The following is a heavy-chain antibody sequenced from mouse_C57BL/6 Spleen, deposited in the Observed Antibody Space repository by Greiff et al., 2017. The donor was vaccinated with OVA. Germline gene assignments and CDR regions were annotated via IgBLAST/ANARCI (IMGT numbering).Heavy chain of an antibody. CDR3: ARDYSNYAWFAY. D-gene: IGHD2-5*01. Sequence: VQLQQSGAELVMPGASVKLSCKASGYTFTSSWMHWVKQRPGQGLEWIGDIDPSDSSPNYNQKFKGKATLTVDKSSSTAYMQLSSLTSEDSAVYLCARDYSNYAWFAYWGQGTLVTVSA. CDR1: GYTFTSSW. CDR2: IDPSDSSP. J-gene: IGHJ3*01. V-gene: IGHV1-69*01.